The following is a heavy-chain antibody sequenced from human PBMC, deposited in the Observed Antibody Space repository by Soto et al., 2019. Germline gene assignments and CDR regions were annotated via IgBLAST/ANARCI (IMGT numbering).Heavy chain of an antibody. CDR2: LSGSGSGS. Sequence: DVHLLESGGALVQLGGSLRLSCAASGFTFSRYAMKWVRQAPGKGLEWVSTLSGSGSGSDYPDSLRGRFTISRDNSKNTLYLQMNYLRAEDTAVYYCAKAPISLDGSGYYFASFDYWGHGTRVTVSS. CDR3: AKAPISLDGSGYYFASFDY. J-gene: IGHJ4*01. CDR1: GFTFSRYA. D-gene: IGHD3-22*01. V-gene: IGHV3-23*01.